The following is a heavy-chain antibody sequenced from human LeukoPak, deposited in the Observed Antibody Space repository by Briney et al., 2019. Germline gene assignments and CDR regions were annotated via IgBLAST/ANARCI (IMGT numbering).Heavy chain of an antibody. D-gene: IGHD3-10*01. CDR1: GFTVSSNY. J-gene: IGHJ4*02. Sequence: GGSLRLSCAASGFTVSSNYMSWARQAPGKGLEWVSVIYSGGSTYYADSVKGRFTISRDNSKNTLYLQMNSLRAEDTAVYYCARVVPVGNYFDYWGQGTLVTVSS. V-gene: IGHV3-53*01. CDR3: ARVVPVGNYFDY. CDR2: IYSGGST.